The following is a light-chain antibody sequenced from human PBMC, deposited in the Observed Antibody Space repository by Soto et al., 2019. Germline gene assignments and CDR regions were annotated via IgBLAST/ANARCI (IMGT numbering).Light chain of an antibody. CDR3: QQYAYWPET. CDR2: YSS. J-gene: IGKJ1*01. V-gene: IGKV3D-15*01. Sequence: EVMMTQFPDTVSVTPGETVTLSCGASQSVRTNLAWYQQRPGQAPWLLIHYSSTRASDIPARFSGSGSGTNFTLAISSLQSEDFAVYYCQQYAYWPETFGQGTKVEIK. CDR1: QSVRTN.